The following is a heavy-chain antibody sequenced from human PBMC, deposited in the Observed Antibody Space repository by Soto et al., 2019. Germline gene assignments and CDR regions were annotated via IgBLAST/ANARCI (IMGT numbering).Heavy chain of an antibody. CDR3: ARDHSSSWYLVKYNWFDP. CDR2: ISYDGSNK. D-gene: IGHD6-13*01. Sequence: RGALGVSWASSVFTFSIYAMHWVRQAPGKGLEWVAVISYDGSNKYYADSVKGRFTISRDNSQNTLYLQMNSLRAEDTAVYYCARDHSSSWYLVKYNWFDPWGQG. J-gene: IGHJ5*02. CDR1: VFTFSIYA. V-gene: IGHV3-30-3*01.